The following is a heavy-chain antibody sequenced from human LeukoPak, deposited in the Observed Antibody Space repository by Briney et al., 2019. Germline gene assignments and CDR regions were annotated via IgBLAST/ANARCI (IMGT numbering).Heavy chain of an antibody. CDR1: GYTFTN. Sequence: ASVRVCCKASGYTFTNINWVRQATGQGLEWMGWMDPKGGDTGYAQKFQGRVTMTRDTSISTAYMELSSLRSEDTAVYYCARGVGAVGDSWGQGTLVTVSS. CDR2: MDPKGGDT. CDR3: ARGVGAVGDS. D-gene: IGHD6-19*01. V-gene: IGHV1-8*01. J-gene: IGHJ4*02.